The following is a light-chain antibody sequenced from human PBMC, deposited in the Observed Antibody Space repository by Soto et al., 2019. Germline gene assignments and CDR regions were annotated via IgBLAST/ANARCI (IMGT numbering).Light chain of an antibody. CDR3: QQHENWPLT. Sequence: DIQMTQSPSSLSASVGYRVIITCRASQNINNWIALYQQKPGKATKFLIYDASTVASGVPSRFSGSGFGTEFSLTISSLKSEDFAVYYCQQHENWPLTFGGGTKVDIK. CDR2: DAS. CDR1: QNINNW. J-gene: IGKJ4*01. V-gene: IGKV1-5*01.